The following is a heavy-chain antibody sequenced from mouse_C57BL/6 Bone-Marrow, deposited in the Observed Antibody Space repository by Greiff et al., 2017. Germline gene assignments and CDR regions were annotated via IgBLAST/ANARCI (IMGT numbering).Heavy chain of an antibody. CDR1: GFSFNTYA. J-gene: IGHJ4*01. CDR2: IRSKSNNYAT. V-gene: IGHV10-1*01. CDR3: DAGGYAIDY. Sequence: DVKLVESGGGLVQPKGSLKLSCAASGFSFNTYAMNWVRQAPGKGLEWVARIRSKSNNYATYYADSVKDRFTISRDDSESMLYLQMNNLKTEDTAMYYCDAGGYAIDYWGQGTSVTVSS.